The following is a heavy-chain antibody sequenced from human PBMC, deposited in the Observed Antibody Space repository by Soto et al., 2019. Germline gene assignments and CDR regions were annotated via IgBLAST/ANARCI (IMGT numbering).Heavy chain of an antibody. CDR3: ARDLSPIVVVPAANYYYYGMDV. CDR1: GGTFSSYA. Sequence: QVQLVQSGAEVKKPGSSVKVSCKASGGTFSSYAISWVRQAPGQGLEWMGGIIPIFGTANYAQKFQGRVTITADESTSTAYMELSSLRSDDTAVYYCARDLSPIVVVPAANYYYYGMDVWGQGTTVTVSS. V-gene: IGHV1-69*01. J-gene: IGHJ6*02. CDR2: IIPIFGTA. D-gene: IGHD2-2*01.